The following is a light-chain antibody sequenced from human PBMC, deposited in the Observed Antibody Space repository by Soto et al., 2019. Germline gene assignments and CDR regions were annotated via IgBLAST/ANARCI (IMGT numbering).Light chain of an antibody. Sequence: QSVLTQPPSVSGAPGQRVTISCTGSSTNIGAGYDVYWYQQLPGTAPKLLIYANSNRPSGVPDRFSGSKSGTSASLAITGLQAEDDADYYCQSYDSSLSGVVFGGGTKLTVL. V-gene: IGLV1-40*01. CDR2: ANS. CDR1: STNIGAGYD. J-gene: IGLJ2*01. CDR3: QSYDSSLSGVV.